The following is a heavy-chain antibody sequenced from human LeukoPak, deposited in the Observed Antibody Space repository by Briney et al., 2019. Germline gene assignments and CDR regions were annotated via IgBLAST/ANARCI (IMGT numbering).Heavy chain of an antibody. CDR2: IIPIFGTA. V-gene: IGHV1-69*13. D-gene: IGHD3-22*01. CDR1: GYTFTGYY. Sequence: ASVKVSCKTSGYTFTGYYIHWVRQAPGQGLEWMGGIIPIFGTANYAQKFQGRVTITADESTSTAYMELSSLKSADTAMYYCATSITMIVVRYFDYWGQGTLVTVSS. J-gene: IGHJ4*02. CDR3: ATSITMIVVRYFDY.